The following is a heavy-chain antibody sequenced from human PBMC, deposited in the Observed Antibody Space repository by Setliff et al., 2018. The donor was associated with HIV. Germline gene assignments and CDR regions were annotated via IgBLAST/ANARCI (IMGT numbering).Heavy chain of an antibody. V-gene: IGHV4-31*03. CDR2: ISYSGST. CDR1: GGSINTGGYY. CDR3: ARDGAKTSAFEI. D-gene: IGHD3-16*01. Sequence: PSETLSLTCTVSGGSINTGGYYWSWIRQHPGKGLEWIGYISYSGSTSYNPSLKSRVTISVDTSKNQFSLKLSSVTAADTAVYYCARDGAKTSAFEIWGQGTVVTVSS. J-gene: IGHJ3*02.